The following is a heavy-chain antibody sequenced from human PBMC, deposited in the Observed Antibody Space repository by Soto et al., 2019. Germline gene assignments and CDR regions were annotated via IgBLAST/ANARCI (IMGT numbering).Heavy chain of an antibody. Sequence: QVQLQESGPGLVKPSETLSLTCTVSGGSISSYYWSWIRQPPGKGLEWIGYIYYSGSTNYNPSLMGRDTISVDTSKNQFSLKLSSVTAADTAVYYFARLPNVKWGGSVGSAVWGQGTMVTVSS. CDR2: IYYSGST. J-gene: IGHJ3*01. CDR3: ARLPNVKWGGSVGSAV. V-gene: IGHV4-59*08. D-gene: IGHD1-26*01. CDR1: GGSISSYY.